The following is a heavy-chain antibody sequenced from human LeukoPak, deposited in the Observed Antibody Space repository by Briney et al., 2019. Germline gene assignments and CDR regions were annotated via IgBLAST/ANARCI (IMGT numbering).Heavy chain of an antibody. CDR3: ARDCSGGTCKNGWGYDAFDI. J-gene: IGHJ3*02. CDR2: FDPEDGET. V-gene: IGHV1-24*01. Sequence: ASVKVSCKVSGYTLTELSMHWVRQAPGKGLEWMGGFDPEDGETIYAQKFQGRVTMTEDTSTDTAYMELSSLRTEDTAVYYCARDCSGGTCKNGWGYDAFDIWGQGTLVTVSS. D-gene: IGHD2-15*01. CDR1: GYTLTELS.